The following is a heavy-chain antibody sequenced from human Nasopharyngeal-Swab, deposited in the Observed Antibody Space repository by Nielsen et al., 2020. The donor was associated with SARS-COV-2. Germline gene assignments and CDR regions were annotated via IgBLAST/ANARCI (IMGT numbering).Heavy chain of an antibody. J-gene: IGHJ5*02. D-gene: IGHD2-15*01. CDR3: ATGAVVAATGWFDP. CDR1: GYTLTELS. Sequence: ASVKVFCKVSGYTLTELSMHWVRQAPGKGLEWMGGFDPEDGETIYAQKFQGRVTMTEDTSTDTAYMELSSLRSEDTAVYYCATGAVVAATGWFDPWGQGTLVTVSS. CDR2: FDPEDGET. V-gene: IGHV1-24*01.